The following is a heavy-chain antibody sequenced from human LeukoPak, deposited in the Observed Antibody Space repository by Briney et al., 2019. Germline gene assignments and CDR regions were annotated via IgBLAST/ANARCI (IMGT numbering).Heavy chain of an antibody. Sequence: SETLSLTCTVSGGSISSSYWTWLRQPAGKGLEWIGRIFTSGSTKYNPSLKSRVTMSVDTSKNQFSLKLSSVTAADTAVYFCARESSGWFFDYWGQGTLVTVSS. CDR2: IFTSGST. CDR1: GGSISSSY. V-gene: IGHV4-4*07. D-gene: IGHD6-19*01. CDR3: ARESSGWFFDY. J-gene: IGHJ4*02.